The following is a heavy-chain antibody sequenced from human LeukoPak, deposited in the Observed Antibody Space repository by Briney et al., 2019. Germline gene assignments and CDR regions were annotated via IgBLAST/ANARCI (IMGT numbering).Heavy chain of an antibody. CDR1: GYTFTSYG. J-gene: IGHJ4*02. CDR2: ISAYNGNT. Sequence: VASVKVSCKASGYTFTSYGISWVRQAPGQGLEWMGWISAYNGNTNYAQKLQGRVTVTTDTSTSTAYMELRSLRSDDTAVYYCARDMAYYYGSGSYRSFDYWGQETLVTVSS. V-gene: IGHV1-18*01. D-gene: IGHD3-10*01. CDR3: ARDMAYYYGSGSYRSFDY.